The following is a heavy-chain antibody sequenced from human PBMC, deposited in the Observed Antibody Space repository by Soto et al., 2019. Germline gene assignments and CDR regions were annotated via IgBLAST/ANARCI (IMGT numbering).Heavy chain of an antibody. CDR2: ISDGGDGS. CDR3: AKGGRGRAPGLEY. V-gene: IGHV3-23*01. CDR1: GFTFSSYA. J-gene: IGHJ4*02. Sequence: EVQVLESGGGLVQPGGSLRLSCAASGFTFSSYAMTWVRQAPGKGLEWISSISDGGDGSYYAGSVKGRFTLSRDNSKNTLSLQMNRLRADDTAVYYCAKGGRGRAPGLEYWGQGTLVTVSS. D-gene: IGHD4-17*01.